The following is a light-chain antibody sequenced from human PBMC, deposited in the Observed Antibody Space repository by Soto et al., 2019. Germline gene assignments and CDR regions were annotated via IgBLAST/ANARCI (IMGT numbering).Light chain of an antibody. V-gene: IGKV3-11*01. CDR2: DAS. Sequence: EIVLTQSPATVSLSPGERATLSCRASQSVSTYLAWYQQKPGQGPSLLIYDASTRATGIPARFSGSGSGTDFTLTISRLEPEDFAVYYCQQRSNWLITFGQGTRLE. CDR3: QQRSNWLIT. J-gene: IGKJ5*01. CDR1: QSVSTY.